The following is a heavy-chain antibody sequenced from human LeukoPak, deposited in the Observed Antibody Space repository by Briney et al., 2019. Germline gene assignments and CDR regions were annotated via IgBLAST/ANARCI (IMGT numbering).Heavy chain of an antibody. CDR3: ASLDSSPEEGAFDX. CDR1: GGSISSSSYY. D-gene: IGHD6-19*01. V-gene: IGHV4-39*01. Sequence: PSETLSLTCTVSGGSISSSSYYWGWIRQPPGKGLEWIGSIYYSGSTYYNPSLKSRVTISVDTSKSRFSLKLSSVTAADTAVHYCASLDSSPEEGAFDXXGQGXXVTV. CDR2: IYYSGST. J-gene: IGHJ3*01.